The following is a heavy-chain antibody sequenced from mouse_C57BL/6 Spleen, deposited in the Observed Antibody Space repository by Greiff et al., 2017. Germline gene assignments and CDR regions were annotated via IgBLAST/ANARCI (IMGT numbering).Heavy chain of an antibody. CDR3: ARSADSYYAMDY. CDR2: IHPNSGST. D-gene: IGHD3-2*01. J-gene: IGHJ4*01. CDR1: GYTFTSYW. V-gene: IGHV1-64*01. Sequence: VQLQQPGAELVKPGASVKLSCKASGYTFTSYWMHWVKQRPGQGLEWIGMIHPNSGSTNYNEKFKSKATLTVDKSSSTAYMQLSSLTSEDSAVYYGARSADSYYAMDYWGQGTSVTVSS.